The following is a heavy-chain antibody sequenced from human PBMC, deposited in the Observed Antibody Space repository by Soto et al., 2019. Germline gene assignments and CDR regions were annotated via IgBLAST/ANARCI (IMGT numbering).Heavy chain of an antibody. CDR3: AKDVGQQLVLNYGMDV. V-gene: IGHV3-30*18. J-gene: IGHJ6*02. CDR1: GFTFRSFG. Sequence: PGGSLRLSCGSSGFTFRSFGVYWVRQAPGKGQEWVAVVSYDGNHKYYADSVKGRFTVSRDNAKNMLYLQMNSLRGEDTAVYYCAKDVGQQLVLNYGMDVWGQGTTVTVSS. D-gene: IGHD6-13*01. CDR2: VSYDGNHK.